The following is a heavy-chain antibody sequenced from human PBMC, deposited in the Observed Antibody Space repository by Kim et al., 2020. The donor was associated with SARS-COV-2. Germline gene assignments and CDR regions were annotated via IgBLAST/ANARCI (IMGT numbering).Heavy chain of an antibody. J-gene: IGHJ4*02. CDR2: DGTIT. V-gene: IGHV3-74*01. Sequence: DGTITSYADSGKGRFTISRDNAKNTLYLQMNNLRDEDTAVYYCARGMGDYWGQGTLVSVSS. CDR3: ARGMGDY.